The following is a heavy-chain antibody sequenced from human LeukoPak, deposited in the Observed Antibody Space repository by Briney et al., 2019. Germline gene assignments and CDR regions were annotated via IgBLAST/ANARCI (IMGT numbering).Heavy chain of an antibody. Sequence: ASVKVSCKASGYTFTSYDINWVRQATGQGLEWMGWMNPNSGNTGYAQKFQGRVTTTRNTSISTAYMELSSLRSEGTAVYYCARGGPGSSHNYYYYYMDVWGKGTTVTVSS. D-gene: IGHD3-10*01. V-gene: IGHV1-8*01. J-gene: IGHJ6*03. CDR1: GYTFTSYD. CDR2: MNPNSGNT. CDR3: ARGGPGSSHNYYYYYMDV.